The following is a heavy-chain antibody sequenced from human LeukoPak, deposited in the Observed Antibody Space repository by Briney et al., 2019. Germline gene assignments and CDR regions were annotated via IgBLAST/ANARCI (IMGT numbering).Heavy chain of an antibody. Sequence: SETLSLTCTVSGGSISSHYRSWIRQPPGSRLEWIGYIYYSGSTNYNPSLKSRVTISVDTSKNQFSLKLTSVTAADTAIYYCARYIRSGDYYMDVWGEGTTVTVSS. V-gene: IGHV4-59*11. D-gene: IGHD3-3*01. J-gene: IGHJ6*03. CDR2: IYYSGST. CDR3: ARYIRSGDYYMDV. CDR1: GGSISSHY.